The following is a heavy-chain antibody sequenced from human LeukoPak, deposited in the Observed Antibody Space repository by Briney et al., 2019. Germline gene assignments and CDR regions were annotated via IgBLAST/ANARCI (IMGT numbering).Heavy chain of an antibody. V-gene: IGHV1-46*01. Sequence: ASVKVSCKASGYTFTSYYIHWVRQAPGQGLEWVGIINTNGDGTSYAQKFQGRVTMTRDMSTSTLYIELSSLRSEERAAYYCARVCDGGYNYGFCYWGQGTLVTVYS. D-gene: IGHD5-18*01. CDR2: INTNGDGT. CDR1: GYTFTSYY. J-gene: IGHJ4*02. CDR3: ARVCDGGYNYGFCY.